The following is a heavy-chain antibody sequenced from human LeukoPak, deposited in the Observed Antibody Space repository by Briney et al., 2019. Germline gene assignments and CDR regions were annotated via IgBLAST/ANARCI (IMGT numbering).Heavy chain of an antibody. CDR1: GFTFRRYG. V-gene: IGHV3-23*01. J-gene: IGHJ4*02. Sequence: GGSLRLSCAASGFTFRRYGMTWVRQAPGKGLDRVSSVSDSGRNTYYADSVKGRFTISRDNSRNTLYLQMNSRRAEDTAVYYCAREYHDSSGYLDYWGQGTLVTVSS. CDR2: VSDSGRNT. D-gene: IGHD3-22*01. CDR3: AREYHDSSGYLDY.